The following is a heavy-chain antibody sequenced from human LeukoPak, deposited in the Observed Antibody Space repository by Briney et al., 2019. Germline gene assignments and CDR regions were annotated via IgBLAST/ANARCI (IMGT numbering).Heavy chain of an antibody. CDR1: GVSISSYY. D-gene: IGHD3-10*01. V-gene: IGHV4-59*01. Sequence: SETLSLTCTVSGVSISSYYWSWIRQPPGKGLEWIGYIYYSGSTNYNPSLKSRVTISVDTSKNQFSLKLSSVTAADTAVYYCARDQRERGWFGELLGHYFDYWGQGTLVTVSS. J-gene: IGHJ4*02. CDR2: IYYSGST. CDR3: ARDQRERGWFGELLGHYFDY.